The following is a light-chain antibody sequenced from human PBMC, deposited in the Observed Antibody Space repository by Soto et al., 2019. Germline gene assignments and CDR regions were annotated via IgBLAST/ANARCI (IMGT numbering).Light chain of an antibody. Sequence: QSVLTQPASVSGSPGQSITISCTGTSSTVGGFNVVSWYQQHPGKAPKVIIYEGIKRPSGVSNRFSGSNSGSTASLTISGLQAEDEADYYCCSYVGATTYAFGTGTKV. J-gene: IGLJ1*01. V-gene: IGLV2-23*01. CDR1: SSTVGGFNV. CDR3: CSYVGATTYA. CDR2: EGI.